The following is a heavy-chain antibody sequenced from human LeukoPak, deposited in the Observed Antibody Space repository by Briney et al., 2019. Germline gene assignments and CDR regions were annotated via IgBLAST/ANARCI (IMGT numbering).Heavy chain of an antibody. CDR2: INPSGGDT. Sequence: GASVKVSCKASGYTFTTYYIHWVRQAPGQGPEWVGIINPSGGDTKYAQKFQGRVTLIRDTSTSTVSMELSSLRSEDTADYYCARGSFAGTGGYYASKPFFDYWGQGTLVTVSS. CDR1: GYTFTTYY. D-gene: IGHD3-22*01. CDR3: ARGSFAGTGGYYASKPFFDY. J-gene: IGHJ4*02. V-gene: IGHV1-46*01.